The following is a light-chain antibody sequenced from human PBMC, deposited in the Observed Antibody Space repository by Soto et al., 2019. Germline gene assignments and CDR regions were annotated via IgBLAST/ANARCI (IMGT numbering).Light chain of an antibody. CDR3: WSYACSYTYV. J-gene: IGLJ1*01. CDR2: DVS. CDR1: SSDVGGYNY. Sequence: QSALTQPRSVSGSPGQSVTISCTGTSSDVGGYNYVSWYQQHPGKAPKLMIYDVSKRPSGVPDRFSGSKSGNTASLTISGLQAEDEADYYCWSYACSYTYVFGTGTKLTVL. V-gene: IGLV2-11*01.